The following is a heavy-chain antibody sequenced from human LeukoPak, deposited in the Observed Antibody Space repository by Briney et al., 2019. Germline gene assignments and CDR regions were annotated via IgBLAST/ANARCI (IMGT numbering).Heavy chain of an antibody. Sequence: QPGGSLRLSCAASGFTFSSYGMSWVRQAPGKGLEWVSAISGSGGSTYYADSVKGRFTISRDNAKNSLYLQMNSLRAEDTAVYYCARENNWNGIDWFDPWGHGTLVTVSS. CDR2: ISGSGGST. D-gene: IGHD1-20*01. CDR3: ARENNWNGIDWFDP. V-gene: IGHV3-23*01. CDR1: GFTFSSYG. J-gene: IGHJ5*02.